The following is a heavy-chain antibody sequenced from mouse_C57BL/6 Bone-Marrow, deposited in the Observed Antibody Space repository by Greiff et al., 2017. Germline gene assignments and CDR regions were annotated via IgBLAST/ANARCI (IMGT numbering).Heavy chain of an antibody. CDR2: LYPRSGNT. J-gene: IGHJ3*01. V-gene: IGHV1-81*01. Sequence: VQLQQSGAELARPGASVKLSCKASGYTFTSYGISWVKQRTGQGLEWIGELYPRSGNTYYNEKFKGKATMTADKSSSTAYMELRRLTSEDSAVYFCARGGIYYDYDAWFAYWGQGTLVTVSA. CDR3: ARGGIYYDYDAWFAY. CDR1: GYTFTSYG. D-gene: IGHD2-4*01.